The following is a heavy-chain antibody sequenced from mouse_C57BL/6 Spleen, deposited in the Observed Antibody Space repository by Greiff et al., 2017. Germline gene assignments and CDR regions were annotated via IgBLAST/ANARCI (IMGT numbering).Heavy chain of an antibody. CDR3: ARSYGSSYIGYYFDY. V-gene: IGHV1-22*01. D-gene: IGHD1-1*01. J-gene: IGHJ2*01. CDR1: GYTFTDYN. CDR2: INPNNGGT. Sequence: VQLQQSGPELVKPGASVKMSCKASGYTFTDYNMHWVKQSHGKSLEWIGYINPNNGGTSYNQKFKGKATLTVNKSSSTAYMELRSLTSEDSAVYYCARSYGSSYIGYYFDYWGQGTTLTVSS.